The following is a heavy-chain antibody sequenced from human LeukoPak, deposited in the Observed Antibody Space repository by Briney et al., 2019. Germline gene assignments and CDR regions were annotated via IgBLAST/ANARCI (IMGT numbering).Heavy chain of an antibody. V-gene: IGHV4-4*07. CDR3: AREKDIVVVTYFDY. CDR2: IYTSGST. CDR1: GGSISSYY. Sequence: KASETLSLTCTVSGGSISSYYWSWIRQPAGKGLEWIGRIYTSGSTNYNPSLKSRVTMSVDTSKNQLSLKLSSVTAADTAVYYCAREKDIVVVTYFDYWGQGTLVTVSS. J-gene: IGHJ4*02. D-gene: IGHD2-15*01.